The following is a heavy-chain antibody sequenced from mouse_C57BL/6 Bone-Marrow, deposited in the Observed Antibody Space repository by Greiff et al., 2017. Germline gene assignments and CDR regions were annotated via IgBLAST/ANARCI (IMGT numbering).Heavy chain of an antibody. CDR3: TPFYGSSFDY. J-gene: IGHJ2*01. V-gene: IGHV14-4*01. D-gene: IGHD1-1*01. Sequence: VQLQQSGAELVRPGASVTLSCTASGFNIKDDYMHWVKQRPEQGLEWIGWIDPENGDTEYASKFQGKATITADTSSNTAYLQLSSLTSEDTAVYYCTPFYGSSFDYWGQGTTLTVSS. CDR2: IDPENGDT. CDR1: GFNIKDDY.